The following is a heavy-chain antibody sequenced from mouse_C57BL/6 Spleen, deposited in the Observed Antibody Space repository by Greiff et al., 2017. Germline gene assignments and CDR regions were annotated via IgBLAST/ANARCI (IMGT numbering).Heavy chain of an antibody. CDR1: GYTFTDYY. CDR3: ASDGIRAMDY. J-gene: IGHJ4*01. CDR2: INPDDGGT. V-gene: IGHV1-26*01. Sequence: EVQLQQSGPELVKPGASVKISCKASGYTFTDYYMKWVKQSPGKSLEWIGNINPDDGGTNYNQKFKGKATLTVDKSSSTAYMELRSLTSEDSAVYYCASDGIRAMDYWGQGTSVTVSA. D-gene: IGHD2-3*01.